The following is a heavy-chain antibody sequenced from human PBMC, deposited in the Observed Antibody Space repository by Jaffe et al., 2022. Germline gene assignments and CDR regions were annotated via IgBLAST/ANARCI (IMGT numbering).Heavy chain of an antibody. J-gene: IGHJ5*02. CDR3: ARGPDIVVVPAAYKGWFDP. Sequence: QVQLQESGPGLVKPSETLSLTCTVSGGSISSYYWSWIRQPPGKGLEWIGYIYYSGSTNYNPSLKSRVTISVDTSKNQFSLKLSSVTAADTAVYYCARGPDIVVVPAAYKGWFDPWGQGTLVTVSS. CDR1: GGSISSYY. V-gene: IGHV4-59*01. CDR2: IYYSGST. D-gene: IGHD2-2*01.